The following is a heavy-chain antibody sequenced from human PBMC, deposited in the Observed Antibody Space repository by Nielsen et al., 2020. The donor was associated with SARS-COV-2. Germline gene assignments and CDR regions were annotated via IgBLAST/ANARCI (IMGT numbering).Heavy chain of an antibody. D-gene: IGHD6-19*01. CDR2: ISSSSSTI. CDR3: ARESVTGTDAFDI. CDR1: GFTFSSYS. V-gene: IGHV3-48*02. J-gene: IGHJ3*02. Sequence: GESLKISCAASGFTFSSYSMNWVRQAPGKGLEWVSYISSSSSTIYYADSVKGRFTISRDNAKNSLYLQMNSLRDEDTAVYYCARESVTGTDAFDIWGQGTPVTVSS.